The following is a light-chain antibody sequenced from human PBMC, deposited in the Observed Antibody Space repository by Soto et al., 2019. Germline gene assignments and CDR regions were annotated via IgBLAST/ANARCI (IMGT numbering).Light chain of an antibody. CDR1: SSDVGSYNR. V-gene: IGLV2-18*02. Sequence: QSALTQPPSVSGSPGQSVAISCSGTSSDVGSYNRVSWYQQPPGTAPKLMIYDVSNRPSGVPDRFSGSKSGNTASLTISGHQAEEEAYYYCSSFATSSTYVFGAGTKVTVL. CDR2: DVS. J-gene: IGLJ1*01. CDR3: SSFATSSTYV.